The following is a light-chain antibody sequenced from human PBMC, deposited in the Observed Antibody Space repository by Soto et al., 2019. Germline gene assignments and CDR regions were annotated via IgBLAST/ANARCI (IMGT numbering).Light chain of an antibody. V-gene: IGKV3-15*01. J-gene: IGKJ1*01. Sequence: EIVMTQSPATLSVSPGERATLSCRASQSVSSNLAWYQQKPAQAPRLLIYGASTRATGIPARFSSSGSGTEFILTISRLLSEDFAVYYFQQYNSWSPWTFGQGTKVEIK. CDR3: QQYNSWSPWT. CDR1: QSVSSN. CDR2: GAS.